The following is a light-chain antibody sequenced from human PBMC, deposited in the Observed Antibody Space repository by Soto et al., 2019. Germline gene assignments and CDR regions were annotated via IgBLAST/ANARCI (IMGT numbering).Light chain of an antibody. Sequence: QPASVSGSPGQSITISCTGTSSDVGGYNYVSWYQQHPGKAPKLMVYDVSNRPSGVSNRFSGSKSANTASLTISGLQAEDEADYFCSSYTSSSTPVVFGGGTKLTVL. CDR1: SSDVGGYNY. V-gene: IGLV2-14*01. CDR2: DVS. J-gene: IGLJ2*01. CDR3: SSYTSSSTPVV.